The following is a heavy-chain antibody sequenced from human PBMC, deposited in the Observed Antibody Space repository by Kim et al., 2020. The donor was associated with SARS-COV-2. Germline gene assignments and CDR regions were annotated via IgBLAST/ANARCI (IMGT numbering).Heavy chain of an antibody. CDR3: ARGPYCGGDCYSSWFDP. J-gene: IGHJ5*02. CDR2: INPSGGST. V-gene: IGHV1-46*01. Sequence: ASVKVSCKASGYIFTSYYMHWVRQAPGQGLEWMGIINPSGGSTSYAQKFQGRVTMTRDTSTSTVYMELSSLRSEDTAVYYCARGPYCGGDCYSSWFDPWGQGTLVTVSS. CDR1: GYIFTSYY. D-gene: IGHD2-21*02.